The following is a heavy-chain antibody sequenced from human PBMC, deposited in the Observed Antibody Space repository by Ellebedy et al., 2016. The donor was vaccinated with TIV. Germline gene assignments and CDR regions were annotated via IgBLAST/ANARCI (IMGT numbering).Heavy chain of an antibody. V-gene: IGHV3-66*01. D-gene: IGHD3-3*02. Sequence: PGGSLRLSCEGSGFTVSSNYMSWVRQAPGKGLEWVSVIYSGGSTYYADSVKGRFTISRDNSKNTLYLQMNSLRAEDTAVYYCARDCCTWRHFGYWGQGTLVIVSS. CDR3: ARDCCTWRHFGY. CDR1: GFTVSSNY. J-gene: IGHJ4*02. CDR2: IYSGGST.